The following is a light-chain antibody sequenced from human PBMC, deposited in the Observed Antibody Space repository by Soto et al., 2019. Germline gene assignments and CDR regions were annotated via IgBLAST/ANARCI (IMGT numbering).Light chain of an antibody. CDR1: QSVLYSSNNKNC. Sequence: DIVMTQSPDSLAVSLGERATLNCKSSQSVLYSSNNKNCLAWYQQKQGQPPKLLIYWASTRESGVPDRFSGSGSGTDFTLTISSLQAEDVAVYYCQQYYSSPPTFGQGTKVEIK. V-gene: IGKV4-1*01. CDR2: WAS. CDR3: QQYYSSPPT. J-gene: IGKJ1*01.